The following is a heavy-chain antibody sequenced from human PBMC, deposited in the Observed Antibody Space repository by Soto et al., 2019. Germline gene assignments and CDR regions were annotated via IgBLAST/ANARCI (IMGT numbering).Heavy chain of an antibody. J-gene: IGHJ6*02. CDR1: GGSISINSYY. Sequence: QLQLQESGPGLVKPSETTPLTCSVSGGSISINSYYWGWVRQPPGKGLEWIGNVYFTGSTYYKPALKSRVTRSVDTSKNQFSLKLNSVTAAATAVYYCARHGPGTGVGSMDVWGQGTTVTVSS. CDR3: ARHGPGTGVGSMDV. CDR2: VYFTGST. V-gene: IGHV4-39*01. D-gene: IGHD3-10*01.